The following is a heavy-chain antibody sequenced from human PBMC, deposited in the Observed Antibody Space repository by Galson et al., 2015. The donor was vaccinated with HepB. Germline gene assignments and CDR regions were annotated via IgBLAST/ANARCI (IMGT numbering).Heavy chain of an antibody. CDR1: SISSSY. D-gene: IGHD6-6*01. J-gene: IGHJ4*02. V-gene: IGHV4-59*01. Sequence: SISSSYWNWIRQSPGKGLEWIGYISYSGSPNYNPSLKSRVTISINTSKNQFSLNLSSVTAADTAVYYCARVYDSSSADLDYWGQGTLVTVSS. CDR3: ARVYDSSSADLDY. CDR2: ISYSGSP.